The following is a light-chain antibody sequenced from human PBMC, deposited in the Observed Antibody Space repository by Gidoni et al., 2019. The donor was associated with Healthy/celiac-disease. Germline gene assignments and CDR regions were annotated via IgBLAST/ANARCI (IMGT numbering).Light chain of an antibody. V-gene: IGLV1-51*02. J-gene: IGLJ1*01. CDR2: ENS. CDR1: TSNIGYNP. Sequence: QSVLTQPPSVSAAPGQKVTISCSGRTSNIGYNPVSWYQHLPGTAPKLLIYENSQRTSGIPDRFSASKSGTSATLGITGLQTGDEADYYCGSWDNTLSVYVFGTGTKVNVL. CDR3: GSWDNTLSVYV.